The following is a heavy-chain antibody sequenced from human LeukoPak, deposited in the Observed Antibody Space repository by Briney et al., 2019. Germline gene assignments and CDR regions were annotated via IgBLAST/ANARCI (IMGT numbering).Heavy chain of an antibody. V-gene: IGHV4-30-4*08. CDR1: GGSISSGDHY. CDR2: IYYSGST. CDR3: ARGLDSSGYYSDWDY. J-gene: IGHJ4*02. Sequence: PSETLSLTCSVSGGSISSGDHYWSWIRQPPGKGLEWIGYIYYSGSTYYNPSLKSRVTVSVDTSKNQFSLKLSSVTAADTAVYYCARGLDSSGYYSDWDYWGQGTLVTVSS. D-gene: IGHD3-22*01.